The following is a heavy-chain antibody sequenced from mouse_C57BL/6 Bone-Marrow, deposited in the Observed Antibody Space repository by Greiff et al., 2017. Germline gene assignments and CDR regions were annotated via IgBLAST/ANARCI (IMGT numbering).Heavy chain of an antibody. D-gene: IGHD4-1*01. J-gene: IGHJ3*01. V-gene: IGHV1-64*01. CDR3: ARGTGRGFAY. CDR2: IHPNSGST. CDR1: GYTFTSYW. Sequence: VQLQQPGAELVKPGASVKLSCKASGYTFTSYWMHWVKQRPGQGLEWIGMIHPNSGSTNYNEKFKSKATLTVDKSSSTAYMQLSSLTSEDSAVYYWARGTGRGFAYWGQGTLVTVSA.